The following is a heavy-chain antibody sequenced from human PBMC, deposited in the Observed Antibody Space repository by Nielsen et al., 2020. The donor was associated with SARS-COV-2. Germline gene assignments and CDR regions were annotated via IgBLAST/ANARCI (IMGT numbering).Heavy chain of an antibody. CDR3: VRDRLFNYPLDY. CDR2: IYYSGST. V-gene: IGHV4-59*01. J-gene: IGHJ4*02. CDR1: GGSISSYY. D-gene: IGHD3-22*01. Sequence: SETLSLTCTVSGGSISSYYWSWIRQPPGKGLEWIGYIYYSGSTNYNPSLKSRVTISVDTSKNQFSLKLSSVTAADTAVYYCVRDRLFNYPLDYWGQGTLVTVSS.